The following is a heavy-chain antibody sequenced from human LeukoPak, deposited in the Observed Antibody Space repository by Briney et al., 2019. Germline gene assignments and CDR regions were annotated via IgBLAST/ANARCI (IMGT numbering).Heavy chain of an antibody. V-gene: IGHV3-48*03. CDR1: VFTFISYE. CDR3: ARIGTTTRGPAGLDV. CDR2: IASGGGANR. J-gene: IGHJ6*02. D-gene: IGHD2/OR15-2a*01. Sequence: GGSLRLSCAASVFTFISYEMNWVRQAPGGGVEGVSYIASGGGANRFYSESVKGRFTISRDNAKNSLYLHMNSLRAEDTGVYYCARIGTTTRGPAGLDVWGQGTTVTVSS.